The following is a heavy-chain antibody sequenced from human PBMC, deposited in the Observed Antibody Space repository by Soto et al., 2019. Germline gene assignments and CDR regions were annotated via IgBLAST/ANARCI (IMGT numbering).Heavy chain of an antibody. CDR3: ARSNCGSSSWMCHHWYFDL. CDR1: GYTFTSYA. D-gene: IGHD6-6*01. V-gene: IGHV1-3*01. Sequence: ASVKVSCKASGYTFTSYAMHWVRQAPGQRLEWMGWINAGNGNTKYSQKFQGRVTITRDTSASTAYMELSSLRSEDTAVYYCARSNCGSSSWMCHHWYFDLWGRGTLVTVSS. CDR2: INAGNGNT. J-gene: IGHJ2*01.